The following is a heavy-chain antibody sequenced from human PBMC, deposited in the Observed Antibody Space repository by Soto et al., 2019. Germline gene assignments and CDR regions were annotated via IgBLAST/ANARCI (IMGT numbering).Heavy chain of an antibody. V-gene: IGHV4-30-4*01. Sequence: SETLSLTCTVSGGSISSGDYYWSWIRQPPGKGLEWIGYIYYSGSTYYNPSLKSRVTISVDTSKNQFSLKLSSVTAADTAVYYCAREVTGTSEETYNWFDPWGQGTLVTVSS. CDR3: AREVTGTSEETYNWFDP. CDR1: GGSISSGDYY. D-gene: IGHD1-7*01. CDR2: IYYSGST. J-gene: IGHJ5*02.